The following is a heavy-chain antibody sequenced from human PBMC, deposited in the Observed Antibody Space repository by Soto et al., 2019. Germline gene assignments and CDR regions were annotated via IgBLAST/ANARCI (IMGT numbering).Heavy chain of an antibody. CDR3: ARKPIFGSACHSSYWYFDL. J-gene: IGHJ2*01. D-gene: IGHD2-21*02. Sequence: VQLQESGPGLVKPSETLSLTCSSSGGSVNTGSYYWSWIRQSPGRGLEWIGYVYYSGSTKYNPSLKSRVTISVDTSQNQLSLKLTSVTAADTAVYYCARKPIFGSACHSSYWYFDLWGRGTLVTVSS. V-gene: IGHV4-61*01. CDR1: GGSVNTGSYY. CDR2: VYYSGST.